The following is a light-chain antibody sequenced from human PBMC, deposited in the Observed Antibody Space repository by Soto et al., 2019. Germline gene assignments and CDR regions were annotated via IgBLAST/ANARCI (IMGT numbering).Light chain of an antibody. Sequence: EIVMTQSPVTLSASPGESATLSCRASQSVDNNVAWYQQKPGQAPRLLIYGASNRATGIPARFSGSGSGTDFTLTISSLEPEDFAVYYCQQRSNWPGITFGQGTRLEIK. V-gene: IGKV3-11*01. CDR2: GAS. J-gene: IGKJ5*01. CDR3: QQRSNWPGIT. CDR1: QSVDNN.